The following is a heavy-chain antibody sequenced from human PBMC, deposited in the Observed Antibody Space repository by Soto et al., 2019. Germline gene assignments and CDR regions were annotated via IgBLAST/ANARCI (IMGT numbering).Heavy chain of an antibody. CDR1: GGSISSSY. J-gene: IGHJ4*02. CDR3: GRYARYVDS. Sequence: SETLSLTCTVSGGSISSSYWSWIRQPPGRGLEWIGDIYYRGSTNYNPSLESRVAISIDTSKTQFSLKVSSVTAADTAVYYCGRYARYVDSWGQGTLVTVSS. V-gene: IGHV4-59*01. CDR2: IYYRGST. D-gene: IGHD2-2*01.